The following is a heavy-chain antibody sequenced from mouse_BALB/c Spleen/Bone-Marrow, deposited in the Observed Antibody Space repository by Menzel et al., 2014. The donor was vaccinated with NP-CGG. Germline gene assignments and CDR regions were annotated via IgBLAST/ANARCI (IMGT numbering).Heavy chain of an antibody. D-gene: IGHD2-2*01. CDR3: ARNYYGYDGYFDY. CDR1: GFTFXSNG. J-gene: IGHJ2*01. V-gene: IGHV5-9-2*01. Sequence: EVKVVDSGGGLVKPGGSLKLSCAASGFTFXSNGMSWVRQNPEKRLEWVATISGGGNYTYYPDSVKGRFTISRDNAKNNLYLQMSSLRSEDTALYYCARNYYGYDGYFDYWGQGTTLTVSS. CDR2: ISGGGNYT.